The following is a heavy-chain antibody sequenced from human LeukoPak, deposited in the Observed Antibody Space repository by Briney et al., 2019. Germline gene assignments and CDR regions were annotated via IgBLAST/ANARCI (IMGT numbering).Heavy chain of an antibody. CDR1: EFTFMFSRYW. V-gene: IGHV3-74*01. CDR2: INIDGSST. CDR3: ARGMTSFDP. Sequence: GGSLRLSCAASEFTFMFSRYWMHWVRQAPGKGLVWVSRINIDGSSTTYADSVKGRFTISRDNAKNTLYLQMNSLRAEDTAVYYCARGMTSFDPWGQGTLVTVSS. J-gene: IGHJ5*02.